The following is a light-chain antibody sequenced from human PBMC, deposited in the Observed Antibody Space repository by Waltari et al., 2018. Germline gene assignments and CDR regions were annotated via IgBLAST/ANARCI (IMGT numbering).Light chain of an antibody. Sequence: QSALTQPASVSGSPGQPITISCTGTSSDVASYNLFSWYQHHPGKAPKLMIYEGSRRPSGLSNRFSGSQSGNTASLTISGLRAEDEADYHCCSYAGNNTFVFGTGTKVTVL. CDR1: SSDVASYNL. V-gene: IGLV2-23*01. CDR3: CSYAGNNTFV. CDR2: EGS. J-gene: IGLJ1*01.